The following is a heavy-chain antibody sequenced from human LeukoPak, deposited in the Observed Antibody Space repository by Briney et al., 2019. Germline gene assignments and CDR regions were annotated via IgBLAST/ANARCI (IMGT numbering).Heavy chain of an antibody. J-gene: IGHJ4*02. V-gene: IGHV6-1*01. CDR3: ARLGYSYGLYYFDY. CDR1: GASVSSNSAA. CDR2: TYYRSKWYN. D-gene: IGHD5-18*01. Sequence: SQTLSLTCASSGASVSSNSAAWNWIRQSPSRGLEWLGRTYYRSKWYNDYAVSVKSRITINPDTSKNQFSLQLNSVTPEDTAVYYCARLGYSYGLYYFDYWGQGTLVTVSS.